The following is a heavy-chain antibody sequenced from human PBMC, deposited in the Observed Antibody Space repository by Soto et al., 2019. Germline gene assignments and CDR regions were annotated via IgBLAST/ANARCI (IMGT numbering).Heavy chain of an antibody. J-gene: IGHJ6*01. CDR2: INHSGST. Sequence: PSETLSLTCAVYGGSFSGYYWSWIRQPPGKGLEWIGEINHSGSTNYNPSLKSRVTISVDTSKNQFSLKLSSVTAADTAVYYCARASGSYYYYGFDVWRQGTTVTASP. D-gene: IGHD1-26*01. CDR1: GGSFSGYY. V-gene: IGHV4-34*01. CDR3: ARASGSYYYYGFDV.